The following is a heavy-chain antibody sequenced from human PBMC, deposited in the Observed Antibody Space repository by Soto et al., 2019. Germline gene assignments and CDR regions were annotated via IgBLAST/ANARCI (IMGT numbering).Heavy chain of an antibody. Sequence: QVQLVQSGAEVKKPGASVKVSCKASGYTFTSYGISWVRQAPGQGLDWMGWISAYNGNTNYSQKLQGRVTMTTDTSTSTAYMELRSLRSDDTAVYYCAREGLSSRVNYGSGTNYYYYGMDVWGQGTTVNVSS. V-gene: IGHV1-18*01. CDR1: GYTFTSYG. CDR3: AREGLSSRVNYGSGTNYYYYGMDV. D-gene: IGHD3-10*01. J-gene: IGHJ6*02. CDR2: ISAYNGNT.